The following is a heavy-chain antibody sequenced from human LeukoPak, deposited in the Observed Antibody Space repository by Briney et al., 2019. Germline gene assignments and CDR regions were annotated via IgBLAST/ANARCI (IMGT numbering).Heavy chain of an antibody. CDR1: GGSISSGSYY. D-gene: IGHD3-10*01. Sequence: SETLSLTCTVSGGSISSGSYYWSWIRQPAGKGLEWIGRIYTSGSTNYNPSLKSRVTISVDTSKNQFSLRLNSVTAADTAVYYCARRPSYFGELPFDPWGQGALVTVSS. V-gene: IGHV4-61*02. J-gene: IGHJ5*02. CDR2: IYTSGST. CDR3: ARRPSYFGELPFDP.